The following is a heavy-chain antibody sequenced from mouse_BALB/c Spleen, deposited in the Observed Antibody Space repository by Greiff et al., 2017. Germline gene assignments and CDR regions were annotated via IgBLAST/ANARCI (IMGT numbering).Heavy chain of an antibody. D-gene: IGHD1-1*01. Sequence: VHLVESGPDLVAPSQSLSITCTVSGFSLTSYGVHWVRQPPGKGLEWLVVIWSDGSTTYNSALKSRLSISKDNSKSQVFLKMNSLQTDDTAMYYCARHVHYYGSSPYYAMDYWGQGTSVTVSS. CDR3: ARHVHYYGSSPYYAMDY. CDR2: IWSDGST. J-gene: IGHJ4*01. V-gene: IGHV2-6-2*01. CDR1: GFSLTSYG.